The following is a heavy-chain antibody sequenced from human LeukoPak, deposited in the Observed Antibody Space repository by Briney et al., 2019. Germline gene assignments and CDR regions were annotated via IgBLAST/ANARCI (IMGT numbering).Heavy chain of an antibody. D-gene: IGHD3-3*01. J-gene: IGHJ4*02. Sequence: SETLSLTCAVYGGSFSGYYWSWIRQPPGKGLEWIGEINHSGSTNYNPSLKSRVTISVDPSKNRFSLKLSSVPAADTAVYYCARRFFWSGYYAYWGQGTLVTVSS. CDR1: GGSFSGYY. V-gene: IGHV4-34*01. CDR2: INHSGST. CDR3: ARRFFWSGYYAY.